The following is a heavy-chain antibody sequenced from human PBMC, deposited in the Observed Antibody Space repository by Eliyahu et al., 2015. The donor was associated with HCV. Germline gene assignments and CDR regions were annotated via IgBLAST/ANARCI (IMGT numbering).Heavy chain of an antibody. Sequence: EVQLVXSGGGLVKPGGSLXLSCAASGFTXSSFSMIXVRQAPGKGXEWVSXISSSSSYIYYADSVKGRFTISRDNAKNSLYLQMNSLRAEDTAVYYCARDGSVTIGSLNYYYYYGMDVWGQGTTVTVSS. J-gene: IGHJ6*02. D-gene: IGHD4-11*01. CDR2: ISSSSSYI. CDR1: GFTXSSFS. CDR3: ARDGSVTIGSLNYYYYYGMDV. V-gene: IGHV3-21*01.